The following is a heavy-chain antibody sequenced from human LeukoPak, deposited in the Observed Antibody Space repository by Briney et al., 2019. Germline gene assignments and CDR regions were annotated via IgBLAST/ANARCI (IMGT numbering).Heavy chain of an antibody. CDR2: IIPIFGTA. V-gene: IGHV1-69*05. CDR3: ARNYGDYVEGNWFDP. D-gene: IGHD4-17*01. CDR1: GGTFSSYA. J-gene: IGHJ5*02. Sequence: GASVKVSSKASGGTFSSYAISWVRQAPGQGLEWMGGIIPIFGTANYAQKFQGRVTITTDESTSTAYMELSSLRSEDTAVYYCARNYGDYVEGNWFDPWGQGTLVTVSS.